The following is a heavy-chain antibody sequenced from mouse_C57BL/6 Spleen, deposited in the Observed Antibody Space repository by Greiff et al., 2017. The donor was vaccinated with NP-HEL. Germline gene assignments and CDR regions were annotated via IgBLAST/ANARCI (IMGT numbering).Heavy chain of an antibody. CDR3: ARTTVVERYFGV. V-gene: IGHV1-64*01. CDR1: GYTFTSYW. CDR2: IHPNSGST. Sequence: VQLQQPGAELVKPGASVKLSCKASGYTFTSYWMHWVKQRPGQGLEWIGMIHPNSGSTNYNEKFKSKATLTVDKSSSTAYMQLSSLTSEDSAVYYCARTTVVERYFGVWGTGTTVTVAS. D-gene: IGHD1-1*01. J-gene: IGHJ1*03.